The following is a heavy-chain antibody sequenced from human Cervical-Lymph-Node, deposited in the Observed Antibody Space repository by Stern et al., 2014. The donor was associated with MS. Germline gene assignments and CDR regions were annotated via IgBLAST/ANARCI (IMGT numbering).Heavy chain of an antibody. V-gene: IGHV3-23*04. Sequence: EMQLVESGGGLVQPGGSLRLSCAASGFIFSSYAMNWVRQAPGKGLEWVSTISASGGDTYYADSVKGRFTVFRDNPKNTLYLQMNSLRADDTAVYYCAKVAPHTMIVVADFDYWGQGTRVTVSS. D-gene: IGHD3-22*01. CDR2: ISASGGDT. J-gene: IGHJ4*01. CDR3: AKVAPHTMIVVADFDY. CDR1: GFIFSSYA.